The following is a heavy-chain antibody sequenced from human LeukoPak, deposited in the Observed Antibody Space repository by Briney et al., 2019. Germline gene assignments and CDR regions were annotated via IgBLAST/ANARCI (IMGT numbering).Heavy chain of an antibody. V-gene: IGHV1-69*13. Sequence: ASVKVSCKASGGTFSSYAISWVRQAPGQGLEWMGGIIPIFGSANYAQKFQGRVTITADESTSTAYMELSSLRSEDTAVYYCARYSGAYDAFDIWGQGTMVTVSS. J-gene: IGHJ3*02. D-gene: IGHD4-17*01. CDR3: ARYSGAYDAFDI. CDR2: IIPIFGSA. CDR1: GGTFSSYA.